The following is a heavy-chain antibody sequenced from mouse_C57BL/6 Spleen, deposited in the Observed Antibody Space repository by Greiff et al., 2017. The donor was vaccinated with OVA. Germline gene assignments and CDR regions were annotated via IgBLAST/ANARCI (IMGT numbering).Heavy chain of an antibody. Sequence: QVQLQQPGAELVRPGSSVKLSCKASGYTFTSYWMHWVKQRPIQGLVWIGNIDPSDSETHYNQKFKDKATLTVDKSSSTAYMQLSSLTSEDSAVYYCARRGSNYVYYFDYWGQGTTLTVSS. CDR1: GYTFTSYW. D-gene: IGHD2-5*01. CDR3: ARRGSNYVYYFDY. CDR2: IDPSDSET. J-gene: IGHJ2*01. V-gene: IGHV1-52*01.